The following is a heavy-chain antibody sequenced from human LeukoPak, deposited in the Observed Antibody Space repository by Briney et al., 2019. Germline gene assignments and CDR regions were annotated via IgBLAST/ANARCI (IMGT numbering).Heavy chain of an antibody. CDR1: GFTFSSYG. D-gene: IGHD3-22*01. CDR3: AKSEGGYYGPDL. CDR2: ISYDGSNK. V-gene: IGHV3-30*18. Sequence: GGSLRLSCAASGFTFSSYGMHWVRQAPGKGLEWVAVISYDGSNKYYADSVKGRFTISRDNSKNTLYLQMNSLRAEDTAVYYCAKSEGGYYGPDLWGRGTLVTVSS. J-gene: IGHJ2*01.